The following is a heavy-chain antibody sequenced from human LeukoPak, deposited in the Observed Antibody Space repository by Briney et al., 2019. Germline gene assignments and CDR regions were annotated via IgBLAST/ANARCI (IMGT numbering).Heavy chain of an antibody. Sequence: GSLRLSCAASGFTFSSYSMNWVRQAPGKGLEWVSSISSSSSYIYYADSVKGRFTISRDNAKNSLYLQMNSLRAEDTAVYYCARDRGEQQLGHNHYYYYMDVWGKGTTVTVSS. CDR3: ARDRGEQQLGHNHYYYYMDV. J-gene: IGHJ6*03. CDR1: GFTFSSYS. V-gene: IGHV3-21*01. D-gene: IGHD6-13*01. CDR2: ISSSSSYI.